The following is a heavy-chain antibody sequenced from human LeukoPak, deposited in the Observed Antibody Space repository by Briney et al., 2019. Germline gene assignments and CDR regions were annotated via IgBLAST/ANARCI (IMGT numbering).Heavy chain of an antibody. CDR3: AKLGQQLVSFYGMDV. Sequence: GGSLRLSCAASGFTFSSYAMTWVRQAPEKGLEWDSAISGSGGVTYYADSVKGRFTISRDNSKNTLYLQMSTLRTDDTAVYYCAKLGQQLVSFYGMDVWGRGTTVTVSS. CDR2: ISGSGGVT. CDR1: GFTFSSYA. V-gene: IGHV3-23*01. J-gene: IGHJ6*02. D-gene: IGHD6-13*01.